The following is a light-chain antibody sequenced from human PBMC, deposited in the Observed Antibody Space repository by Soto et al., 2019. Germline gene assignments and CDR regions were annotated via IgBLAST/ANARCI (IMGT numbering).Light chain of an antibody. Sequence: TQSPGTLSLSPGESATLSCRASQSVSIKLAWYQQRPGQAPRLLIYDTSTRATGIPARFSGSGSGTEFTLTISSLQSEDFAVYYCQQYNNWPPELTFGGGTKVDIK. CDR1: QSVSIK. CDR3: QQYNNWPPELT. V-gene: IGKV3-15*01. J-gene: IGKJ4*01. CDR2: DTS.